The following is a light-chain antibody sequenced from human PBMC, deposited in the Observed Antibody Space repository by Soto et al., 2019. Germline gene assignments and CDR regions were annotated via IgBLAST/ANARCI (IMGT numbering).Light chain of an antibody. CDR2: EVS. Sequence: QSALTQPASVSGSPGQSITISCTGTSSDVGGYNYVSWYQQQHPGKAPKLMIYEVSNRPSGVSNRFSGSKSGNTASLTISGLQAEDEADYYCSSYTSSSTGVFGGGTKLTVL. CDR1: SSDVGGYNY. CDR3: SSYTSSSTGV. V-gene: IGLV2-14*01. J-gene: IGLJ3*02.